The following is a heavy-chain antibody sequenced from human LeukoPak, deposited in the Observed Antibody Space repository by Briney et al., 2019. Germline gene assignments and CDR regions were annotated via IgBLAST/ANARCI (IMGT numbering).Heavy chain of an antibody. CDR1: GYTFTSYD. J-gene: IGHJ6*03. CDR2: MNPNSGNT. Sequence: ASVKVSCKASGYTFTSYDINWVRQATGQGLEWMGWMNPNSGNTGYAQKFQGRVTITRNTSIGTAYMELSSLRSEDTAVYYCARAPMWQGYYYYMDVWGKGTTVTVSS. V-gene: IGHV1-8*03. D-gene: IGHD2-21*01. CDR3: ARAPMWQGYYYYMDV.